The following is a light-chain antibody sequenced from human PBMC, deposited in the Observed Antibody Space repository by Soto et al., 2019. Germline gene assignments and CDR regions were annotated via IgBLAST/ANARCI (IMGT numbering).Light chain of an antibody. CDR2: VGTGGIVG. CDR1: SGYSNYK. J-gene: IGLJ2*01. V-gene: IGLV9-49*01. CDR3: GADHGSGSNFVEV. Sequence: QPVLTQPPSASASLGASVTLTCTLSSGYSNYKVDWYQQRPGKGPRFVMRVGTGGIVGSKGDGIPDRFSVLGSGLNRYLTIKNIQEEDESDYHCGADHGSGSNFVEVFGGVTNVTVL.